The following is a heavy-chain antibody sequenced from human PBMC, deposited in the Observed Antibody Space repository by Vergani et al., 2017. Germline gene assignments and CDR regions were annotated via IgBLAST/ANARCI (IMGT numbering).Heavy chain of an antibody. Sequence: QVQLQESGPGLVKPSQTLSLTCTVSGGSFSTGGQSWTWLRQSAGKGLEWIGRIYTSGATNYNPSLRSRVTMSVDASKNQLSLKLSAVTDADTAVYYCVRDGSPYDSSPGWFDPWGQGTLVTVSS. D-gene: IGHD3-22*01. CDR2: IYTSGAT. CDR3: VRDGSPYDSSPGWFDP. J-gene: IGHJ5*02. CDR1: GGSFSTGGQS. V-gene: IGHV4-61*02.